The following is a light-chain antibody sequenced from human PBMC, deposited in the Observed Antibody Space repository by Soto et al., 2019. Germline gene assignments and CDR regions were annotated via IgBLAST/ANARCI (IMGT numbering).Light chain of an antibody. J-gene: IGLJ1*01. Sequence: QSVLTQPPSASGTPGQRVTISCSGSSSNIGSNYVYWYQQLPGTAPKLLIYSNNQRPSGVPDRFSGSKSGTSVSLAISGLRSEDEADYYCAAWDDSLSRPVFGTGTKVTVL. CDR1: SSNIGSNY. V-gene: IGLV1-47*02. CDR2: SNN. CDR3: AAWDDSLSRPV.